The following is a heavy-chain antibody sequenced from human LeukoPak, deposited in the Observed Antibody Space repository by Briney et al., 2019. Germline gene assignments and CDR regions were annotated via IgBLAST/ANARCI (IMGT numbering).Heavy chain of an antibody. CDR3: ARVMRGSSGWSPYYYYYGMDV. J-gene: IGHJ6*02. CDR2: IYYSGST. CDR1: GGSISSSSYY. D-gene: IGHD6-19*01. Sequence: SETLSLTRTVSGGSISSSSYYWGWIRQPPGKGLEWIGSIYYSGSTYYNPSLKSRVTISVDTSKNQFSLKLSSVTAADTAVYYCARVMRGSSGWSPYYYYYGMDVWGQGTTVTVSS. V-gene: IGHV4-39*01.